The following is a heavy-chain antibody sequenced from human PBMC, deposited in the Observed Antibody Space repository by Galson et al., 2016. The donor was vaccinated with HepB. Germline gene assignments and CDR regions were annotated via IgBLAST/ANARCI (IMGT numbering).Heavy chain of an antibody. CDR1: GFSLTNNAVG. CDR2: VYWNDDK. V-gene: IGHV2-5*01. J-gene: IGHJ2*01. Sequence: PALVKPTQTLTLTCTFSGFSLTNNAVGVGWLRQPPGKALEWLALVYWNDDKRYSSSLKTRLTITKDTSKNQVVLTMTNMDPVDTATYYCARYMGPDWYFDLWGGGTLVSVSS. CDR3: ARYMGPDWYFDL. D-gene: IGHD3-16*01.